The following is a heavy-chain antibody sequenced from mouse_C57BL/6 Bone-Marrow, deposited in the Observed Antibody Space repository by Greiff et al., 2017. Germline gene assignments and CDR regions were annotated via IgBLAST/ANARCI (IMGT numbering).Heavy chain of an antibody. CDR2: IYPGDGDT. CDR1: GYAFSSSW. Sequence: QVQLKESGPELVKPGASVKISCKASGYAFSSSWMNWVKQRPGKGLEWIGRIYPGDGDTNYNGKFKGKATLTADKSSSTAYMQLSSLTSEDSAVYFCARSKGTLGDYWGQGTTLTVSS. V-gene: IGHV1-82*01. CDR3: ARSKGTLGDY. J-gene: IGHJ2*01. D-gene: IGHD3-3*01.